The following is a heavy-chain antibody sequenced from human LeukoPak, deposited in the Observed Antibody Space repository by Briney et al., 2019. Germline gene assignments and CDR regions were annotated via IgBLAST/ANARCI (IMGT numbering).Heavy chain of an antibody. CDR2: ISGYSVDT. J-gene: IGHJ4*02. CDR1: GYTFTSYG. D-gene: IGHD6-19*01. V-gene: IGHV1-18*01. Sequence: ASVKVSCKASGYTFTSYGISWVRQAPGQGLEWMGWISGYSVDTDCAQKFQGRVTMTTDISTSTAYMELRSLRSDDTAVYYCARGGGSGWYPDFWGQGTLVTVSS. CDR3: ARGGGSGWYPDF.